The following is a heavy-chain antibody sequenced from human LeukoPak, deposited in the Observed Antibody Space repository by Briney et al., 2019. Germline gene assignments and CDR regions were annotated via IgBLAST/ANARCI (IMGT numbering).Heavy chain of an antibody. CDR3: ARDRITMVRGVYNWFDP. Sequence: ASVKVSCKASGYTLTSYYMHWVRQAPGQGLEWMGIINPSGGSTSYAQKFQGRVTMTRDTSTSTVYMELSSLRSEDTAVYYCARDRITMVRGVYNWFDPWGQGTLVTVSS. V-gene: IGHV1-46*01. CDR2: INPSGGST. CDR1: GYTLTSYY. D-gene: IGHD3-10*01. J-gene: IGHJ5*02.